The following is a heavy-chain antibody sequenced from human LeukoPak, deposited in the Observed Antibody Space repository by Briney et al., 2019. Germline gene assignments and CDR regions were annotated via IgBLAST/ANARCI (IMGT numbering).Heavy chain of an antibody. CDR2: ISYDGSNK. D-gene: IGHD6-25*01. CDR3: AREAAANGVFDY. V-gene: IGHV3-30-3*01. Sequence: GRSLRLSCAASGFTFSSYAMHWVRQAPGKGLEWVAVISYDGSNKYYADSVKGRFTISRDNSKNTLYLQMNSLRAEDTAVYYCAREAAANGVFDYWGPGTLVTVSS. J-gene: IGHJ4*02. CDR1: GFTFSSYA.